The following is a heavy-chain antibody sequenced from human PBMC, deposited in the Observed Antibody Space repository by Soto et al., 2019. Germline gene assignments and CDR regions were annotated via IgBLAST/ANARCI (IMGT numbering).Heavy chain of an antibody. CDR2: ISAYNGNT. CDR1: GYTFTSYG. D-gene: IGHD5-12*01. J-gene: IGHJ4*02. CDR3: ARTQSGYRGYGSDFYDY. Sequence: ASVKVSCKASGYTFTSYGISWVRQAPGQGLEWMGWISAYNGNTNYAQKLQGRVTMTTDTSTSTAYMELRSLRSDDTAVYYCARTQSGYRGYGSDFYDYWGQGTLVTVSS. V-gene: IGHV1-18*04.